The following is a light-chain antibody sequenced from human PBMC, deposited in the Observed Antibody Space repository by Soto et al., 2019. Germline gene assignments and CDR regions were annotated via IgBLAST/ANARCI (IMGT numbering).Light chain of an antibody. CDR1: QRVNLNS. CDR2: GAS. Sequence: EIVLTQFPGTLSLSPGERATLSCRASQRVNLNSVAWYQQKLGQAPRLLIYGASSRATGSPDRFSGSGSGTDFTLTISRLEPEDFAVYYCQQYGTVLSYTFVQGTKLEIK. CDR3: QQYGTVLSYT. V-gene: IGKV3-20*01. J-gene: IGKJ2*01.